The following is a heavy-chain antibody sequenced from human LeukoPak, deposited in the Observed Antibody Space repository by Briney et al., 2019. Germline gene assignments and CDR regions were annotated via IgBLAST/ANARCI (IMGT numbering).Heavy chain of an antibody. CDR3: ARVLWFRSYYYYYYMDV. CDR1: GGSFSGYY. CDR2: INHSGST. D-gene: IGHD2-21*01. Sequence: SETLSLTCAVYGGSFSGYYWSWIRQPPGEGLEWIGEINHSGSTNYNPSLKSRVTISVDTSKNQFSLKLSSVTAADTAVYYCARVLWFRSYYYYYYMDVWGKGTTVTVSS. J-gene: IGHJ6*03. V-gene: IGHV4-34*01.